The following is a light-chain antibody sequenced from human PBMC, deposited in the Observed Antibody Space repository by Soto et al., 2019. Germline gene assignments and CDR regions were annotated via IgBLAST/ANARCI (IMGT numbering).Light chain of an antibody. CDR1: RTDVDGYDY. CDR3: TSYTSSTPFYV. V-gene: IGLV2-14*03. Sequence: SVLAQPASLSGSPGQSIALSFPGVRTDVDGYDYVSWYQQHPGQAPQLIIYDVSNRPSGVSHRFSGSKSGDTASLTISGLQAEDEADYYCTSYTSSTPFYVFGTGTKVTVL. J-gene: IGLJ1*01. CDR2: DVS.